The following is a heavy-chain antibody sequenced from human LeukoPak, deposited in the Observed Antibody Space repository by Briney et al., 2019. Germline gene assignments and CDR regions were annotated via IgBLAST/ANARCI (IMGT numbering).Heavy chain of an antibody. J-gene: IGHJ4*02. CDR2: IYYSGST. D-gene: IGHD6-19*01. CDR1: GGSISSSSYY. V-gene: IGHV4-39*07. CDR3: ARAVAVAGTTSFFDY. Sequence: SETLSLTCTVSGGSISSSSYYWGWIRQPPGKGLEWIGSIYYSGSTNYNPSLKSRVTISVDTSKNQFSLKLSSVTAADTAVYYCARAVAVAGTTSFFDYWGQGTLVTVSS.